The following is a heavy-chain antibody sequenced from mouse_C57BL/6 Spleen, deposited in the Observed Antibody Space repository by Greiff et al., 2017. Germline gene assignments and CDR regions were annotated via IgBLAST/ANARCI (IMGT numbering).Heavy chain of an antibody. CDR1: GFTFSSYG. CDR3: ARHEDGYYPFAY. CDR2: ISSGGSYT. J-gene: IGHJ3*01. D-gene: IGHD2-3*01. Sequence: EVNLVESGGDLVKPGGSLKLSCAASGFTFSSYGMSWVRQTPDKRLEWVATISSGGSYTYYPDSVKGRFTISRDNAKNTLYLQMSSLKSEDTAMYYCARHEDGYYPFAYWGQGTLVTVSA. V-gene: IGHV5-6*01.